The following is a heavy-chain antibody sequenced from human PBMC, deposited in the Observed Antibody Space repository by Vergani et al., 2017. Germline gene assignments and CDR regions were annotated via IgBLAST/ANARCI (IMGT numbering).Heavy chain of an antibody. V-gene: IGHV4-30-4*01. CDR3: ARDAGHY. J-gene: IGHJ4*02. CDR2: TYPTGIT. CDR1: GDSIRGPYYY. Sequence: QVQLQESGPGLVKPSQTLSLTCSVSGDSIRGPYYYWSWIRQPPGKGLEWISYTYPTGITHSNLSLKSRVTISMDPSKNQFSLKLTSVTAADTALYYGARDAGHYWGQGILVTVSS.